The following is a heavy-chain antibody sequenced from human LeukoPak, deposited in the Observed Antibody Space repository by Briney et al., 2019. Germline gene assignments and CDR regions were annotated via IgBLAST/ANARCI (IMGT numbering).Heavy chain of an antibody. CDR2: INSDGSNT. Sequence: GGSLRLSCAASGLTFSSSWMYWVRQAPGKGLVWFSDINSDGSNTRYADSVRGRFTISRDNAKEMVHLQINSLRAEDTAVYYCARAVSGWQAIDYWGQGTLVTVSS. D-gene: IGHD6-19*01. J-gene: IGHJ4*02. CDR3: ARAVSGWQAIDY. CDR1: GLTFSSSW. V-gene: IGHV3-74*01.